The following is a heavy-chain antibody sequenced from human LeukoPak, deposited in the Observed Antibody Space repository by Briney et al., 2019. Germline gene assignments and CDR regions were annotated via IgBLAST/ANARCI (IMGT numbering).Heavy chain of an antibody. D-gene: IGHD2-2*01. CDR1: GYTFTSYG. J-gene: IGHJ6*03. CDR3: ARSRVIVPAALPPLSYYMDV. V-gene: IGHV1-18*01. Sequence: ASVKVSCKASGYTFTSYGISWVRQAPGQGLEWMGWISTYNGNTKYAQKFQGRVTMTTDTSTSTAYMELRSLKSVDTAMCYCARSRVIVPAALPPLSYYMDVWGKGTTVTVSS. CDR2: ISTYNGNT.